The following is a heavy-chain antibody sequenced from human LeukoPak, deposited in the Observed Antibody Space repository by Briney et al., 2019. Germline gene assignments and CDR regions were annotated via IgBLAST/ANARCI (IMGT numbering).Heavy chain of an antibody. CDR2: INPESGDT. V-gene: IGHV1-2*02. Sequence: GASVKVSCKASGYTFTGYYMHWVRQAPGQGLDWMGWINPESGDTNYAQKFQGRVTMTRDTSISTAYMELSRVRSDDTAVYFCARAYSSDWGRPYWGQGTLVTVSS. CDR1: GYTFTGYY. D-gene: IGHD6-19*01. J-gene: IGHJ4*02. CDR3: ARAYSSDWGRPY.